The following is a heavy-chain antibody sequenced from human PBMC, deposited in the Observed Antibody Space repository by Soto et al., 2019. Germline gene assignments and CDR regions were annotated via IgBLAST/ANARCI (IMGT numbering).Heavy chain of an antibody. CDR2: INYSGST. D-gene: IGHD3-16*02. CDR1: DVSFIGYY. CDR3: ARDSGGLRLGESSLYGEKDSFDV. V-gene: IGHV4-34*01. J-gene: IGHJ3*01. Sequence: PSETLSLTCVVSDVSFIGYYWSWIRQPPGKGLEWIGEINYSGSTKFNPSLKSRVTLSIDTSKDQFSLRLSSVTAADTAVYYCARDSGGLRLGESSLYGEKDSFDVWDQGTLVTVS.